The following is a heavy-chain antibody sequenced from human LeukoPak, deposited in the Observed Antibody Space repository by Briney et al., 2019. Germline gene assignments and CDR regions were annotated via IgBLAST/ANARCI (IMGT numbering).Heavy chain of an antibody. J-gene: IGHJ6*02. V-gene: IGHV3-7*01. Sequence: GGSLRLSCAASGFTFSNSWMSWVRQAPGKGLEWVANIKQDGSEKYYVDSVKGRFTISRDNAKNSLYLQMNSLRAEDTAVYYCAKEVHSSGWYFRDGMDVWGQGTTVTVSS. CDR2: IKQDGSEK. CDR1: GFTFSNSW. D-gene: IGHD6-19*01. CDR3: AKEVHSSGWYFRDGMDV.